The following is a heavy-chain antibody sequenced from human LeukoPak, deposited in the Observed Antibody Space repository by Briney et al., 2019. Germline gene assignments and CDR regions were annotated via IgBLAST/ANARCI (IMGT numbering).Heavy chain of an antibody. D-gene: IGHD3-3*01. CDR1: GGSFSGYY. V-gene: IGHV4-34*01. CDR3: ARVYYDFWSGFERDAFGI. CDR2: INHSGST. J-gene: IGHJ3*02. Sequence: PSETLSLTCAVYGGSFSGYYWSWIRQPPGKGLEWIGEINHSGSTNYNPSLKSRVTISVDTSKNQFSLKLSSVTAADTAVYYCARVYYDFWSGFERDAFGIWGQGTMVTVSS.